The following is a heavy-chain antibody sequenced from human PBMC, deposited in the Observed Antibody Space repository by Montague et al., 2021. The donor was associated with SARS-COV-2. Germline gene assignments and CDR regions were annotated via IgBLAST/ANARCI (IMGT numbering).Heavy chain of an antibody. CDR1: GFTFSSYE. J-gene: IGHJ6*02. V-gene: IGHV3-48*03. CDR3: ARGRGGV. CDR2: IGTSGSTI. D-gene: IGHD3-10*01. Sequence: SLSASGFTFSSYEMNWVRQAPGKGLEWVSYIGTSGSTIYYADSVKGRFTVSRDNAKNSLYLQMSSLRAEDTAIYYCARGRGGVWGQGTTVTVSS.